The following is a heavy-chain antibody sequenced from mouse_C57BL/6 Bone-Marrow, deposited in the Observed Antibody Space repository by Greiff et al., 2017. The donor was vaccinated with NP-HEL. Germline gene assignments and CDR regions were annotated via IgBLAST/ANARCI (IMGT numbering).Heavy chain of an antibody. CDR1: GYAFSSSW. D-gene: IGHD2-3*01. CDR3: ARVYDGYSNYFDY. V-gene: IGHV1-82*01. Sequence: VMLVESGPELVKPGDSVKISCTASGYAFSSSWMNWVKQRPGKGLEWIGRIYPGDGDNNYNGKFKGKATLTADKSSSTAYMQLSSLTSEDSAVYFCARVYDGYSNYFDYWGQGTTLTVSS. J-gene: IGHJ2*01. CDR2: IYPGDGDN.